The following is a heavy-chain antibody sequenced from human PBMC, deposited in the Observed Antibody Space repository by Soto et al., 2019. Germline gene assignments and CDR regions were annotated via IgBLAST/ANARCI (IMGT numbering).Heavy chain of an antibody. D-gene: IGHD3-10*01. J-gene: IGHJ4*02. CDR1: GFIFSMYW. Sequence: GGSLRLSCETSGFIFSMYWLHWVRQVPGKGPQWVARITDDGSTTYYAASVEGRFTISRDNAKNALYLQMTSLRADDTAVYYCTRGPRPTSIGTGAFWGQGTLVTVSS. V-gene: IGHV3-74*01. CDR3: TRGPRPTSIGTGAF. CDR2: ITDDGSTT.